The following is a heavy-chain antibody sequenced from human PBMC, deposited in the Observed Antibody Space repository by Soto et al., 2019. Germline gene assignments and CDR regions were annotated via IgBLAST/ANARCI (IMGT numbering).Heavy chain of an antibody. J-gene: IGHJ6*02. Sequence: QVQLVESGGGVVQSGGSLRLSCEALGFTFSKFGIHWVRQAPGKGLEWVAVVSYDGSFKYYADSVKGRFTISRDNSMNTLYLHMNSLRPEDTALYYCVKDSDQLLFDYYYYGMDVWGQGTTVTVSS. CDR1: GFTFSKFG. CDR3: VKDSDQLLFDYYYYGMDV. CDR2: VSYDGSFK. D-gene: IGHD2-2*01. V-gene: IGHV3-30*18.